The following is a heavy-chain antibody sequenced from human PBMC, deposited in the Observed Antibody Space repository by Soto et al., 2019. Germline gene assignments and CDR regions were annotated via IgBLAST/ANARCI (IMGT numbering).Heavy chain of an antibody. V-gene: IGHV1-8*01. CDR3: ARGPAVAGTEEGWFDP. CDR1: GYTFTSYD. CDR2: MNPNSGNT. Sequence: QVQLVQSGAEVKKPGASVKVSCKASGYTFTSYDINWVRQATGQGLEWMGWMNPNSGNTGYAQKFQGRVTMTRNTSISTAYMELSSLRSEDTAVYYCARGPAVAGTEEGWFDPWGQGTLVTVSS. J-gene: IGHJ5*02. D-gene: IGHD6-19*01.